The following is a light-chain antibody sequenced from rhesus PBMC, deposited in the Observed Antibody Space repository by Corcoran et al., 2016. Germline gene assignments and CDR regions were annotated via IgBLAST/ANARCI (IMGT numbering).Light chain of an antibody. CDR1: QSLLYSSNNKNY. CDR2: WAS. CDR3: QQYYSTPYS. V-gene: IGKV4-1*01. J-gene: IGKJ2*01. Sequence: DIVMTQSPDSLAVSLGERVTINCKSSQSLLYSSNNKNYLAWYQQKPGQAPKLLIYWASTRESGVPNRFSGSGSGTDFMRTISGLQAEDVAVYYCQQYYSTPYSFGQGTKVEIK.